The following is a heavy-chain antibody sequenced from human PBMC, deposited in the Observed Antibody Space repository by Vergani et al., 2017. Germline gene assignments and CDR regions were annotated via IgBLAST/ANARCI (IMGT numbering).Heavy chain of an antibody. CDR2: ISSSGSTI. J-gene: IGHJ4*02. D-gene: IGHD3-22*01. V-gene: IGHV3-48*03. CDR1: GFTFSSYE. CDR3: ARGEAYYYDSSGYDY. Sequence: EVQLVESGGGLVQPGGSLRLSCAASGFTFSSYEMNWVRQAPGKGLEWVSYISSSGSTIYYADSVKGRFTIARDNAKNSLYLQMNSLRAEDTAVDYCARGEAYYYDSSGYDYWGQGTLVTVSS.